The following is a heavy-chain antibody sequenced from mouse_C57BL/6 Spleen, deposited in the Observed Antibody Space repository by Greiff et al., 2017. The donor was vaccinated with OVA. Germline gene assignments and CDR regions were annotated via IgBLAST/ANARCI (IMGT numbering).Heavy chain of an antibody. V-gene: IGHV1-42*01. Sequence: VQLKESGPELVKPGASVKISCKASGYSFTGYYMNWVKQSPEKSLEWIGEINPSTGGTTYNQKFKAKATLTVDKSSSTAYMQLKSLTSEDSAVYYCASYYYGKGYFDVWGTGTTVTVSS. CDR3: ASYYYGKGYFDV. D-gene: IGHD1-1*01. CDR1: GYSFTGYY. J-gene: IGHJ1*03. CDR2: INPSTGGT.